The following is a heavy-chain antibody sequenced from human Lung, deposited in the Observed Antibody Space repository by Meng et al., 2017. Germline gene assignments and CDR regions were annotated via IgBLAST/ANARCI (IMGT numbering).Heavy chain of an antibody. J-gene: IGHJ4*02. CDR2: INPKSGDT. V-gene: IGHV1-2*06. D-gene: IGHD6-25*01. Sequence: VQLVQSGAVVKKPGSSVKFSCKPSVYNFPDYYIHWVRRAPGQGLEWMGRINPKSGDTHYAQKFQARVTMTGDTSISTAYMELSGLRSDDTAMYYCARDEDISAAGKLFGDYWGQGTLVTVSS. CDR3: ARDEDISAAGKLFGDY. CDR1: VYNFPDYY.